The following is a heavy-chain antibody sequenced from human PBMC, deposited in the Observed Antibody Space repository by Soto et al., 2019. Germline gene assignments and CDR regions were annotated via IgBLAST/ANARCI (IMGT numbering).Heavy chain of an antibody. CDR1: GFIFSSCG. CDR3: VQDRGPFGDGRERGDY. J-gene: IGHJ4*02. Sequence: QVQLVESGGGVVQPGRSLRLSCAASGFIFSSCGMHWVRQAPGKGLEWVAVISYDGINKYYGDSVKGRFAISRDNSKNTLYLQMNSLSADDTAVYYWVQDRGPFGDGRERGDYWGQGTLVAVSS. V-gene: IGHV3-30*18. CDR2: ISYDGINK. D-gene: IGHD3-16*01.